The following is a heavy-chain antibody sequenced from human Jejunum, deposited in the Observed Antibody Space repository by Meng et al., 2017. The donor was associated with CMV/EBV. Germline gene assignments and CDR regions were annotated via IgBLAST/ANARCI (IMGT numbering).Heavy chain of an antibody. V-gene: IGHV4-39*01. D-gene: IGHD2-15*01. CDR3: ARTGGVAEYFQN. CDR1: GASISYNYY. J-gene: IGHJ1*01. Sequence: CSLSGASISYNYYWGWIRQPPGKGLEWIGNIYYSGSTYYNPSLKSRVTISVDTSKNQFSLRLNSVTTADTAVYYCARTGGVAEYFQNWGQGTLVTVSS. CDR2: IYYSGST.